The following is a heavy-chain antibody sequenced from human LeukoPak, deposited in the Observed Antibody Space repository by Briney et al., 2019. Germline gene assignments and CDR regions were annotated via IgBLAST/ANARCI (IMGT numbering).Heavy chain of an antibody. V-gene: IGHV3-53*01. Sequence: GGSLRLSCAASGFTVSSNYMSWVRQAPGKGLEWVSIIYSGGSTFYADSVKGRFTISRDNSKNTLYLQMNSLRAEDTAVYYCARDRRYDSSGYYEHFDYWGQGTLVTVSS. CDR1: GFTVSSNY. D-gene: IGHD3-22*01. CDR3: ARDRRYDSSGYYEHFDY. CDR2: IYSGGST. J-gene: IGHJ4*02.